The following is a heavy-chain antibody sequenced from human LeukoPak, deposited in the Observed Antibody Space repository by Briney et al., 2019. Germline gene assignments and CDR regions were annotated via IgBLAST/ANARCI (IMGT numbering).Heavy chain of an antibody. Sequence: SETLSLTCTVSGGSISSYYWSWIRQPAGKGLEWIGRIYTSGSTNYNPSLKSRVTMSVDTSKNQFSLELSSVTAADTAVYYCARDQYSSSWYPFDYWGQGTLVTVSS. CDR3: ARDQYSSSWYPFDY. V-gene: IGHV4-4*07. CDR1: GGSISSYY. J-gene: IGHJ4*02. CDR2: IYTSGST. D-gene: IGHD6-13*01.